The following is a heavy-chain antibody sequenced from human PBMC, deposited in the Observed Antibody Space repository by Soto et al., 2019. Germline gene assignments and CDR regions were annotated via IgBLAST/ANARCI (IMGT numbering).Heavy chain of an antibody. V-gene: IGHV1-69*13. CDR1: GGTFSSYA. CDR2: IIPIFGTA. D-gene: IGHD2-15*01. CDR3: ARDPDCSGGSCYRFDP. Sequence: SVKVSFKASGGTFSSYAISWVRQAPGQGLEWMGGIIPIFGTANYAQKSQGRVTITADESTSTAYMELSSLRSEDTAVYYCARDPDCSGGSCYRFDPWGQGTLVTVSS. J-gene: IGHJ5*02.